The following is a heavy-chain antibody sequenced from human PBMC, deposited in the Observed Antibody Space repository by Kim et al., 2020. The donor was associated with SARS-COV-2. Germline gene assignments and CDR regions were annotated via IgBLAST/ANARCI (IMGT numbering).Heavy chain of an antibody. CDR1: GFTFSDYY. D-gene: IGHD2-21*02. CDR2: ISSSGSTI. V-gene: IGHV3-11*01. Sequence: GGSLRLSCAASGFTFSDYYMSWIRQAPGKELEWVSYISSSGSTIYYADSVKGRFTISRDNAKNSLYLQMNSLRAEDTAVYYCARDEVYCGGDCYSFIEDWGQGTLVTASS. J-gene: IGHJ4*02. CDR3: ARDEVYCGGDCYSFIED.